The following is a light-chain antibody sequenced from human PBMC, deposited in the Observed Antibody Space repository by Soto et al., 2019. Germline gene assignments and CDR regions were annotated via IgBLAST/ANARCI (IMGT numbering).Light chain of an antibody. Sequence: QSALTQPASASGSPGQSITISCTGTSSDVGGYNDVSWYQQPPGNATNLMIYDVSNRPSGVSNRFSGSKSGNTASLTISGLQAEDEADYYCSSYTSSSTVVFGGGTKLTVL. J-gene: IGLJ2*01. CDR3: SSYTSSSTVV. V-gene: IGLV2-14*01. CDR1: SSDVGGYND. CDR2: DVS.